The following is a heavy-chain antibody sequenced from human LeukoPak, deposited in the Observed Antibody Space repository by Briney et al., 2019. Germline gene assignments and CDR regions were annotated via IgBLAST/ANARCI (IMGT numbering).Heavy chain of an antibody. Sequence: GGSLRLSCAASGFIFSKFAMSWVRQTPGKGLQWVSTITGSGGTTYYADSVKGRFTISRDNSKNTLYLQMNSLRAEDTAVYYCANAGRDSSSTISCGMDVWGQGTTVTVSS. J-gene: IGHJ6*02. CDR3: ANAGRDSSSTISCGMDV. V-gene: IGHV3-23*01. D-gene: IGHD6-13*01. CDR2: ITGSGGTT. CDR1: GFIFSKFA.